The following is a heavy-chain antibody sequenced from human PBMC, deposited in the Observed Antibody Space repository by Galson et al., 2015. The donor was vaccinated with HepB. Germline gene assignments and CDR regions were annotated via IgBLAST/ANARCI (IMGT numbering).Heavy chain of an antibody. J-gene: IGHJ5*02. CDR1: GYTFTSYG. CDR3: ARTPGPYYYDSSGYYHNWFDP. CDR2: ISAYNGNT. D-gene: IGHD3-22*01. V-gene: IGHV1-18*01. Sequence: SVKVSCKASGYTFTSYGISWVRQAPGQGLEWMGWISAYNGNTNYAQKLQGRVTMTTDTSTSTAYMELRSLRSDDTAVYYCARTPGPYYYDSSGYYHNWFDPWGQGTLVTVSS.